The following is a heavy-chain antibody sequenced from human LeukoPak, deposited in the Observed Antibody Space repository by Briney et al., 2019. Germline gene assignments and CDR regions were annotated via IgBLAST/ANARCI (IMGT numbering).Heavy chain of an antibody. CDR2: IYYSGST. D-gene: IGHD3-16*01. J-gene: IGHJ6*03. CDR1: GGSFSNYY. Sequence: SETLSLTCTVSGGSFSNYYWSWIRQPPGKGLEWIGYIYYSGSTNYNPSLKSRVTISVDTSKNQFSLKLSSVTAADTAVYYCARETSQKGAHYMDVWGKGTTVTISS. V-gene: IGHV4-59*01. CDR3: ARETSQKGAHYMDV.